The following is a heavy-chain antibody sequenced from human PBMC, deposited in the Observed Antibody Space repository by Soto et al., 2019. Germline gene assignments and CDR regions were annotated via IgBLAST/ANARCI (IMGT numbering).Heavy chain of an antibody. CDR1: GGSISSYC. V-gene: IGHV4-59*08. J-gene: IGHJ4*02. Sequence: QVQLQESGLGLVKPSETLSLTCTVSGGSISSYCWSWIRQPPGKGLEWIGYIYYSGSTNYNPSLKSRVTISVDTSKNQFSLKLSSVTAADTAVYYCAGLRGYSYGRYYFDYWGQGTLVTVSS. D-gene: IGHD5-18*01. CDR2: IYYSGST. CDR3: AGLRGYSYGRYYFDY.